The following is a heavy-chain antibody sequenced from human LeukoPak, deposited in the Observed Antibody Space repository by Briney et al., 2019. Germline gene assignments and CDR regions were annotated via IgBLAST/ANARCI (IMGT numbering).Heavy chain of an antibody. CDR2: IHKTGDYT. CDR3: ARWEFTPAEFDY. D-gene: IGHD1-26*01. V-gene: IGHV3-23*01. J-gene: IGHJ4*02. CDR1: GFTFNNYA. Sequence: SGGSLRLSCAASGFTFNNYALSWVRQAPGKGLEWVSAIHKTGDYTYYTDSVKGRFTISRDNSKNMLYLEMNSLRAEDTAVYYCARWEFTPAEFDYWGQGTLVTVSS.